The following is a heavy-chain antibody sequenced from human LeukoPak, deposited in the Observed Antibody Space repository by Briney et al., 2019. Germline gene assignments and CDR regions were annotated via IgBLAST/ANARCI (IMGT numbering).Heavy chain of an antibody. CDR2: IIPILGIA. J-gene: IGHJ4*02. D-gene: IGHD1-26*01. CDR3: ARESGSYEAYFDY. V-gene: IGHV1-69*04. CDR1: GGIFSSYA. Sequence: SVKVSCKASGGIFSSYAISWVRQAPGQGLKWMGRIIPILGIANYAQKFQGRVTITADKSTSTAYMELSSLRSEDTAVYYCARESGSYEAYFDYWGQGTLVTVSS.